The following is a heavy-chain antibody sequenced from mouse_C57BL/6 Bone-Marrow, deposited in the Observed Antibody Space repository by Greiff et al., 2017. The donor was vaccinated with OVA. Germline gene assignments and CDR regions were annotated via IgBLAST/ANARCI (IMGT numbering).Heavy chain of an antibody. CDR3: AEIYYYGSKDY. CDR1: GYTFTSYG. J-gene: IGHJ2*01. D-gene: IGHD1-1*01. CDR2: IYPRSGNT. V-gene: IGHV1-81*01. Sequence: VMLVESGAELARPGASVKLSCKASGYTFTSYGISWVKQRTGQGLEWIGEIYPRSGNTYYNEKFKGKATLTADKSSSTAYMELRSLTSEDSAVYFCAEIYYYGSKDYWGQGTTLTVSS.